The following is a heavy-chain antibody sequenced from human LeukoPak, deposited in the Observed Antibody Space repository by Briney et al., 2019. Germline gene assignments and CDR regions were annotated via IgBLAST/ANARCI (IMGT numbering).Heavy chain of an antibody. J-gene: IGHJ4*02. CDR3: ARDYDILTGYPY. D-gene: IGHD3-9*01. Sequence: SETLSLTCTVSGGSISSTSYYWGWIRQPLGKGLEWIGSIYYSGSTYYNPSLKSRVTISVDTSKNQFSLKLCSVTAADTAVYYCARDYDILTGYPYWGQGTLVTVSS. CDR1: GGSISSTSYY. V-gene: IGHV4-39*02. CDR2: IYYSGST.